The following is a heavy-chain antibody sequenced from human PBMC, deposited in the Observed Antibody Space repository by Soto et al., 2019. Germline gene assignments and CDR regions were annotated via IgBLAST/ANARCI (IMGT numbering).Heavy chain of an antibody. D-gene: IGHD2-2*01. Sequence: QLVQSGGEMKKAGASVKVSCKASGYTFTTYGITWVRQAPGQGLDWMGWINPLKGDTKSAANFQDRVTMTTDTSTRTAYMELRSLRXXXXXXXYCARVKVPAAVLGAFDVWGQGTLVTVSS. CDR1: GYTFTTYG. CDR2: INPLKGDT. V-gene: IGHV1-18*01. J-gene: IGHJ3*01. CDR3: ARVKVPAAVLGAFDV.